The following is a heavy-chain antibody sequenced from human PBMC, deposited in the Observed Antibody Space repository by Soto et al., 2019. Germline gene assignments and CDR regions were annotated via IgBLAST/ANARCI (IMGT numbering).Heavy chain of an antibody. CDR1: GFTFSSYG. D-gene: IGHD2-15*01. CDR2: ISYDGSNK. Sequence: GGSLRLSCAASGFTFSSYGMHWVRQAPGKGLEWVAVISYDGSNKYYADSVKGRFTISRDNSKNTLYLQMNSLRAEDTAVYYCAKAAGVVVAATKLPLVDYWGQGTLVTVSS. CDR3: AKAAGVVVAATKLPLVDY. J-gene: IGHJ4*02. V-gene: IGHV3-30*18.